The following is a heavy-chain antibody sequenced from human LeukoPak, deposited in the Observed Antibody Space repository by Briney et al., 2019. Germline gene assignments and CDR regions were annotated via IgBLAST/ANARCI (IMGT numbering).Heavy chain of an antibody. CDR2: INHSGST. D-gene: IGHD6-19*01. CDR1: GGSFSVYY. V-gene: IGHV4-34*01. CDR3: ASRSAVAGLDY. Sequence: SETLSLTCAVYGGSFSVYYWSWIRQPPGKGLEWIGEINHSGSTNYNPSLKSRVTISVDTSKNQFSLKLSSVTAADTAVYYCASRSAVAGLDYWGQGTLVTVSS. J-gene: IGHJ4*02.